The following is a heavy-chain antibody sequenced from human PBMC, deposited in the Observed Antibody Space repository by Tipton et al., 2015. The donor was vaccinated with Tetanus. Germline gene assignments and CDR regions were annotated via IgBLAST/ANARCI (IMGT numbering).Heavy chain of an antibody. CDR1: GGTFSSYA. Sequence: QVQLVQSGAEVKKPGSSVKVSCKASGGTFSSYAISWVRQAPGQGLEWMGGIIPIIGTANYAKKFQGRVTITADKSTSTAYMELSSLRSEDTAVYYCARDPNYYDSSGYRHYFDYWGQGTLVTVSS. D-gene: IGHD3-22*01. CDR3: ARDPNYYDSSGYRHYFDY. V-gene: IGHV1-69*06. CDR2: IIPIIGTA. J-gene: IGHJ4*02.